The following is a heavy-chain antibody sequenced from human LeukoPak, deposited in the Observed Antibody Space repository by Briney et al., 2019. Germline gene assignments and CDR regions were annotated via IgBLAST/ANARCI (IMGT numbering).Heavy chain of an antibody. V-gene: IGHV1-18*01. Sequence: ASVKVSCKASGGTFSSYAISWVRQAPGQGLEWMGWISAYNGNTNYAQKLQGRVTMTTDTSTSTAQMELRSLRSDDTAVYYCARDPALIAVAGNDAFDIWGQGTMVTVSS. CDR1: GGTFSSYA. J-gene: IGHJ3*02. CDR2: ISAYNGNT. D-gene: IGHD6-19*01. CDR3: ARDPALIAVAGNDAFDI.